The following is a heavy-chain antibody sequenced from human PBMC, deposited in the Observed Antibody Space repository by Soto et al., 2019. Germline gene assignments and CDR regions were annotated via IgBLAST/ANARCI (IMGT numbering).Heavy chain of an antibody. Sequence: SETLSLTCAVYGGSFSGYYWTWIRQPPGMGLEWIGEINHSGSTNYNPSLKSRVTISVDTSKNQVSLKVNSVTAADTAVYYCARDHPHSYGVYYFDYWGQGTPVTVSS. V-gene: IGHV4-34*01. CDR2: INHSGST. CDR3: ARDHPHSYGVYYFDY. CDR1: GGSFSGYY. D-gene: IGHD5-18*01. J-gene: IGHJ4*02.